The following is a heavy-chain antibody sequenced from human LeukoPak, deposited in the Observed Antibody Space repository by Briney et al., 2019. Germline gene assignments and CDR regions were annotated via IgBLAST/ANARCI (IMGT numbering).Heavy chain of an antibody. CDR2: IYTSGST. V-gene: IGHV4-61*02. CDR1: GGSISSGSYY. D-gene: IGHD1-26*01. CDR3: ARHSGSYFVRWFDP. J-gene: IGHJ5*02. Sequence: SETLSLTCTVSGGSISSGSYYWSWIRQPAGKGLEWIGRIYTSGSTYYNPSLKSRVTISVDTSKNQFSLKLSSVTAADTAVYYCARHSGSYFVRWFDPWGQGTLVTVSS.